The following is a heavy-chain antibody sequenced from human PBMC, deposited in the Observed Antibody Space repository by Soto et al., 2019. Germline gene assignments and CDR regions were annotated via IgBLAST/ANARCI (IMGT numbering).Heavy chain of an antibody. CDR3: ARAGLEWLLGYYYYGMDV. CDR1: GYTFTSYD. CDR2: MNPNSGNT. V-gene: IGHV1-8*01. Sequence: ASVKVSCKASGYTFTSYDINWVRQATGQGLEWMGWMNPNSGNTGYAQKFQGRVTMTRNTSISTAYMELSSLRSEDTAVYYCARAGLEWLLGYYYYGMDVWGQGTTVTVSS. D-gene: IGHD3-3*01. J-gene: IGHJ6*02.